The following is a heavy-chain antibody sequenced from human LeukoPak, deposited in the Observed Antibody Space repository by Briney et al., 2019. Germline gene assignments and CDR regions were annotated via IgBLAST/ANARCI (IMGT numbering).Heavy chain of an antibody. CDR3: AREEDYYDSSGDNLLSFDY. J-gene: IGHJ4*02. CDR1: GYTFTGYY. Sequence: GASVKVSCKASGYTFTGYYMHWVRQAPGQGLEWMGWINPNSGGTNYAQKFQGRVTMTRDTSISTAYMELSRLRSEDTAVYYCAREEDYYDSSGDNLLSFDYWGQGTLVTVSS. V-gene: IGHV1-2*02. CDR2: INPNSGGT. D-gene: IGHD3-22*01.